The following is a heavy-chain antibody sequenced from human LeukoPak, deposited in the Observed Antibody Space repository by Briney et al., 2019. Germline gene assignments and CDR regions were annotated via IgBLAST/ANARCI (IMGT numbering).Heavy chain of an antibody. CDR2: IYYSGST. Sequence: SETLSLTCTVSGDSISSSAYYWGWIRQPPGKGLEWIGSIYYSGSTYYNPSLKSRVTISVDTSKNQFSLKLSSVTAADTAVYYCARAYYESSAYRHAVYFDYWGQGTLVTVSS. V-gene: IGHV4-39*07. J-gene: IGHJ4*02. CDR1: GDSISSSAYY. D-gene: IGHD3-22*01. CDR3: ARAYYESSAYRHAVYFDY.